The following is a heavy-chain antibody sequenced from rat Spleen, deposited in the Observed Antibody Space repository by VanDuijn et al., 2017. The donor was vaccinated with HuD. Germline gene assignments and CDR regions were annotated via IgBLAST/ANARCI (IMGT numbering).Heavy chain of an antibody. CDR2: IHYEGSST. V-gene: IGHV5-22*01. Sequence: EVQLVESGGGLVQPGRSLKLSCAASGFTFSDYYMAWVRQTPKKGLEWVASIHYEGSSTYYGDSVKGRFTISRDNAKSTLYLQMNSLRSEDTATYYCARIRSPFDYWGQGVMVTVSS. J-gene: IGHJ2*01. D-gene: IGHD4-3*01. CDR3: ARIRSPFDY. CDR1: GFTFSDYY.